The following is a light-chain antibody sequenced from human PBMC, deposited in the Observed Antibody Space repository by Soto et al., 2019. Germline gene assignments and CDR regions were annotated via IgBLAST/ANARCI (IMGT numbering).Light chain of an antibody. CDR2: DAS. Sequence: EIVLTQSPATLSLSPGERATLSCRASQSVDNHLAWYQQKPGQAPRLLIYDASNRATDIPPRFSGSGSGSDFTLTISSLEPEDFVVYYCQQRSYWPLTFGQGTKVDI. CDR3: QQRSYWPLT. CDR1: QSVDNH. V-gene: IGKV3-11*01. J-gene: IGKJ1*01.